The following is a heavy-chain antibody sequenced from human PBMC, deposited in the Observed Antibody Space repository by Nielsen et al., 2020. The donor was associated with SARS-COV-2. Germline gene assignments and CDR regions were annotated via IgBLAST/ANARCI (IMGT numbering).Heavy chain of an antibody. Sequence: GESLKISCAASGFTFSSYAMSWVRQAPGKGLEWVSAISGSGGSTYYADSVKGRFTISRDNSKNTLYLQMNGLRAEDTAVYYCAKAAYGDNSPAYYYYGMDVWGQGTTVTVSS. CDR1: GFTFSSYA. CDR3: AKAAYGDNSPAYYYYGMDV. J-gene: IGHJ6*02. D-gene: IGHD4-23*01. CDR2: ISGSGGST. V-gene: IGHV3-23*01.